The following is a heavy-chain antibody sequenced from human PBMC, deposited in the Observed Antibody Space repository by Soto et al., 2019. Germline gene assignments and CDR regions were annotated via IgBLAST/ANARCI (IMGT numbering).Heavy chain of an antibody. Sequence: ASVKVSCKASGFTFTSSAMQWVRQARGQRLEWIGWIVVGSGNTNYAQKFQERVTITRDMSTSTAYMELSSLRSEDTAVYYCAVLGPYYDSSGYLDYWGQGALVTVSS. D-gene: IGHD3-22*01. CDR1: GFTFTSSA. CDR2: IVVGSGNT. J-gene: IGHJ4*02. CDR3: AVLGPYYDSSGYLDY. V-gene: IGHV1-58*02.